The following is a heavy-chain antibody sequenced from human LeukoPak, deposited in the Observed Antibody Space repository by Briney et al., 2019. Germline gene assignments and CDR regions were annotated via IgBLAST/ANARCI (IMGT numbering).Heavy chain of an antibody. J-gene: IGHJ6*02. CDR3: ARVGPYYYYYGMDV. V-gene: IGHV1-3*01. Sequence: GASVEVSCKASGYTFTSYAMHWVRQAPGQRLEWMVWINAGNGNTKYSQKFQGRVTITRDTSASTAYMELSSLRSEDTAVYYCARVGPYYYYYGMDVWGQGTTVTVSS. CDR1: GYTFTSYA. CDR2: INAGNGNT.